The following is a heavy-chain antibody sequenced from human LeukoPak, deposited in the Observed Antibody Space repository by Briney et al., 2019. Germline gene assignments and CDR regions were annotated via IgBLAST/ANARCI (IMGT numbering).Heavy chain of an antibody. Sequence: SVKVSCKASRGTFSSYAINWVRQAPGQGLEWMGGIIPIFGTANYAQKFQGRVTITADESTSTAYMELSILRSGDTAVYYCASLGGGSTVTTDLNYWGQGTLVTVSS. CDR1: RGTFSSYA. V-gene: IGHV1-69*13. CDR2: IIPIFGTA. J-gene: IGHJ4*02. D-gene: IGHD4-17*01. CDR3: ASLGGGSTVTTDLNY.